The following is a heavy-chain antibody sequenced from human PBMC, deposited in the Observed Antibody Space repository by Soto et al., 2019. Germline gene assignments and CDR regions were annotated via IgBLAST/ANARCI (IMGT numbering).Heavy chain of an antibody. J-gene: IGHJ6*03. Sequence: PVGSLRLSCAASGFTFSDYYMSWIRQAPGKGLEWVSYISSSGSTIYYADPVKGRFTISRDNAKNSLYLQMNSLRAEDTAVHYCASGVRGVGPYYYYMDVWGKGTTVNVSS. CDR2: ISSSGSTI. V-gene: IGHV3-11*01. CDR3: ASGVRGVGPYYYYMDV. D-gene: IGHD3-10*01. CDR1: GFTFSDYY.